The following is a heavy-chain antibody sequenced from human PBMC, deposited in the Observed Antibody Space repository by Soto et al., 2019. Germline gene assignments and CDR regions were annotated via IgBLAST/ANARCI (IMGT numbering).Heavy chain of an antibody. J-gene: IGHJ4*02. D-gene: IGHD5-18*01. CDR2: ISSSSSYI. Sequence: GGSLRLSCAASGFTFSSYSMNWVRQAPGKGLEWVSSISSSSSYIYYADSVKGRFTISRDNAKNSLYLQMNSLRAEDTAVYYCARGPRGYSYGYFGYWGQGTLVTVSS. V-gene: IGHV3-21*01. CDR3: ARGPRGYSYGYFGY. CDR1: GFTFSSYS.